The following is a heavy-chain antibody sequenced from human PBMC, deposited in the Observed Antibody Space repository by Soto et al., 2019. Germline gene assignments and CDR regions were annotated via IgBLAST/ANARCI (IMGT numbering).Heavy chain of an antibody. J-gene: IGHJ3*02. CDR1: GYTFTSYG. D-gene: IGHD3-9*01. CDR2: ISAYNGNT. Sequence: GASVKVSCKASGYTFTSYGISWVRQAPGQGLEWMGWISAYNGNTNYAQKLQGRVTMTTDTSTSTAYMELRSLRSDDTAVYYCARDQPYRGDILTGDDAFDIWGQGTMVTVSS. CDR3: ARDQPYRGDILTGDDAFDI. V-gene: IGHV1-18*01.